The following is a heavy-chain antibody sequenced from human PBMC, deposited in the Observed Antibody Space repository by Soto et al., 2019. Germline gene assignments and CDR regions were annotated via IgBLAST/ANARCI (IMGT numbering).Heavy chain of an antibody. CDR2: IYYSGST. D-gene: IGHD2-21*02. J-gene: IGHJ5*02. CDR1: GGYISSRSYF. CDR3: ARHPSDFWCDP. V-gene: IGHV4-39*01. Sequence: QLQLQESGPGLVKPSETLSLTCSVSGGYISSRSYFWGWIRKPPGKGLEWIGSIYYSGSTYYNPSIKSLVTVSVDASKNQFSLKLSSVTAADTAVYYCARHPSDFWCDPWGQGTLGTVSS.